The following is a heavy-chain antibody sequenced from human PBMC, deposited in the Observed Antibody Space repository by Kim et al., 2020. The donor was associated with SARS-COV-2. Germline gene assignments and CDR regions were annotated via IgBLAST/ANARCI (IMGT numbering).Heavy chain of an antibody. CDR1: GFTFSNAW. V-gene: IGHV3-15*01. CDR2: IKSKTVGGTT. CDR3: TTDQRFGEVRDAFDI. J-gene: IGHJ3*02. Sequence: GGSLRLSCAASGFTFSNAWMSWVRQAPGKGLEWVGRIKSKTVGGTTDYAAPVKGRFTISRDDSKNTLYLQMNSLKTEDTAVYYCTTDQRFGEVRDAFDIWGQGTMVTVSS. D-gene: IGHD3-10*01.